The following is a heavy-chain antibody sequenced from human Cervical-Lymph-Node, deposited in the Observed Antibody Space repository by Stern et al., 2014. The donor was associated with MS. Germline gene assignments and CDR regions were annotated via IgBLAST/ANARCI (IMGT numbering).Heavy chain of an antibody. CDR1: GFSVTTAGVG. CDR3: AHSRVKYCRGGTCYSSLFDY. D-gene: IGHD2-15*01. J-gene: IGHJ4*02. CDR2: IYLDDDK. Sequence: QITLKESGPTLVKPTQTVTLTCTLSGFSVTTAGVGVGWIRQPPGKALEWLALIYLDDDKLYSPSLKNRLTITKDTSKNQVVLTITNVDPVDTATYYCAHSRVKYCRGGTCYSSLFDYWGQGTLVTVSS. V-gene: IGHV2-5*02.